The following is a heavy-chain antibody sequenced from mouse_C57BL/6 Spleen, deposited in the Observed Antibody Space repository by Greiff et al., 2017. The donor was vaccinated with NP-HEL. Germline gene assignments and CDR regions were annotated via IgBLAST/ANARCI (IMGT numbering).Heavy chain of an antibody. Sequence: QVQLQQPGAELVKPGASVKMSCKASGYTFTSYWITWVKQRPGQGLEWIGDIYPGSGSTNYNEKFKSKATLTVDTSSSTAYMQLSSLTSEDSAVYYCARGGYYYGSKVYYAMDYWGQGTSVTVSS. CDR3: ARGGYYYGSKVYYAMDY. V-gene: IGHV1-55*01. CDR1: GYTFTSYW. J-gene: IGHJ4*01. D-gene: IGHD1-1*01. CDR2: IYPGSGST.